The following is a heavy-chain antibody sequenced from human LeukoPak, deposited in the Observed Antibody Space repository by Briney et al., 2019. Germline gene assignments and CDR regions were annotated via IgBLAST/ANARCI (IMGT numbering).Heavy chain of an antibody. J-gene: IGHJ4*02. D-gene: IGHD1-1*01. V-gene: IGHV7-4-1*02. CDR3: ASEGLWTGLHY. Sequence: ASVNVSCKASGYTFTSYAMNWVRQAPGQGLEWMGWINTNTGNPTYAQGFAGRFVFSLDTSVSTAYLQISSLKAEDTAVYYCASEGLWTGLHYWGQGTLVTVSS. CDR2: INTNTGNP. CDR1: GYTFTSYA.